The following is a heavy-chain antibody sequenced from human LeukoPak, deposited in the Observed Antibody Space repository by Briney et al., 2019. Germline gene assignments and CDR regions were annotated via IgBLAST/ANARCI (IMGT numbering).Heavy chain of an antibody. J-gene: IGHJ4*02. CDR3: ARDPHYGDKPGDY. CDR1: GYTFTGYY. D-gene: IGHD4-17*01. Sequence: GASVKVSCKASGYTFTGYYMHWVRQAPGQGLEWMGWINPNSGGTNYAQKFQGRVTMTRDTPISTAYMELSRLRSDDTAVYYCARDPHYGDKPGDYWGQGTLVTVSS. CDR2: INPNSGGT. V-gene: IGHV1-2*02.